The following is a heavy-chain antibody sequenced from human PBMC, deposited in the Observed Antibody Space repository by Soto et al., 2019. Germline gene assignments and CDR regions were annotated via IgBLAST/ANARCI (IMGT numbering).Heavy chain of an antibody. CDR1: GGTFSRYA. CDR3: ARNGYCISTSCYSDYYYGMDV. D-gene: IGHD2-2*02. J-gene: IGHJ6*02. CDR2: IIPIFGTP. V-gene: IGHV1-69*12. Sequence: QVQLVQSGAEVKKPGSSVKVSCKASGGTFSRYAISWVRQAPGQGLEWMGGIIPIFGTPDYAQKFQGRVTITADESTSTGYMELSSLRSEDTAVYYCARNGYCISTSCYSDYYYGMDVWGQGTTVTVSS.